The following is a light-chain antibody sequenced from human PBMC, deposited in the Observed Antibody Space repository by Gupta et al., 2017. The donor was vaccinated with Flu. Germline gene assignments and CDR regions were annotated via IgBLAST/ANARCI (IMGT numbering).Light chain of an antibody. CDR3: QQEHFTPCT. Sequence: DIVVSQSPASLAVPLVERATINFKSSQNVLDSANNKHSLAWFQHKPGQPPKLLIYWASTRESGVPDSFSGSGYGTDFTLTISSLQAEDVAVYYCQQEHFTPCTFGQGTKMDIK. CDR1: QNVLDSANNKHS. J-gene: IGKJ2*02. V-gene: IGKV4-1*01. CDR2: WAS.